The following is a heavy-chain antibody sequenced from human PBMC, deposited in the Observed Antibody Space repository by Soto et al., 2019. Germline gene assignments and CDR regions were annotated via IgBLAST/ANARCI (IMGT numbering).Heavy chain of an antibody. Sequence: QVQLVQSGAEVKKPGASVKVSCKASGYTFTSYDINWVRPATGQGLEWMGWMNPNSGNTGDAQKFQGRVTMTRNTSISKPYMELSSLRSQDTAGSYCARLGMWCSSSSGLDYWSQGTLVTVSS. D-gene: IGHD6-6*01. CDR3: ARLGMWCSSSSGLDY. V-gene: IGHV1-8*01. CDR2: MNPNSGNT. CDR1: GYTFTSYD. J-gene: IGHJ4*02.